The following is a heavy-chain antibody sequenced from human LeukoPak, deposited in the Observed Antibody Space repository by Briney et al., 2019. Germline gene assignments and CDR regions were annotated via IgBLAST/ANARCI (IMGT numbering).Heavy chain of an antibody. V-gene: IGHV3-53*01. CDR2: IYSGGST. J-gene: IGHJ4*02. CDR1: GFTVSNNF. D-gene: IGHD1-26*01. CDR3: ARVQSVGAIDY. Sequence: GGSLRLSCAASGFTVSNNFMTWVRQAPGKGLEWVSAIYSGGSTYYADSVKGRFTISRDNSKNTLYLQMSSLRAEDTAMYFCARVQSVGAIDYWGQGTLVTVSS.